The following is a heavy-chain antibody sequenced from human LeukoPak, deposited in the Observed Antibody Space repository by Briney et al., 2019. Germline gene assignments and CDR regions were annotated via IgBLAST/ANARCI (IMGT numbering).Heavy chain of an antibody. D-gene: IGHD3-9*01. CDR2: INHSGST. CDR1: GGSFSGYY. J-gene: IGHJ4*02. Sequence: WETLSLTCAVYGGSFSGYYWSWIRQPPGKGLEWLGEINHSGSTNYNPSLKSRVTISVDKSKNQFSLKLSSVTAADTAVYYCARGRYYDILTGYYTWGQGTLVTVSS. CDR3: ARGRYYDILTGYYT. V-gene: IGHV4-34*01.